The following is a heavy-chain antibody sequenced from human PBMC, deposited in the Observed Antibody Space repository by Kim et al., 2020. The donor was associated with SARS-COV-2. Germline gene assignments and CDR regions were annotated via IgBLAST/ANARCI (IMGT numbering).Heavy chain of an antibody. CDR1: GFTVSSNY. J-gene: IGHJ6*02. Sequence: GGSLRLSCAASGFTVSSNYMSWVRQAPGKGLEWVSAIHTGGSPYYADSVKGRFTISRDNYKNTQYLQMNSLRDEDTAVYYCAADLWFGELCIGDYNYYGLDVWGQGTAVTVSS. D-gene: IGHD3-10*01. CDR3: AADLWFGELCIGDYNYYGLDV. V-gene: IGHV3-53*01. CDR2: IHTGGSP.